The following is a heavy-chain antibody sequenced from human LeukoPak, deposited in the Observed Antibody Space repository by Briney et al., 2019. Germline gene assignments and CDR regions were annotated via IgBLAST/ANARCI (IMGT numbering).Heavy chain of an antibody. CDR1: GFTFADYA. V-gene: IGHV3-20*04. CDR2: ILWNGAGT. CDR3: ARVGAISVASYYYMDV. J-gene: IGHJ6*03. D-gene: IGHD2-2*01. Sequence: GGSLRLSCVASGFTFADYAMSWVRHTPEEGLQWVSGILWNGAGTDYADSVRGRFTISRDNAKDSLYLQMDSLTAEDTALYYCARVGAISVASYYYMDVWGKGTTVTVSS.